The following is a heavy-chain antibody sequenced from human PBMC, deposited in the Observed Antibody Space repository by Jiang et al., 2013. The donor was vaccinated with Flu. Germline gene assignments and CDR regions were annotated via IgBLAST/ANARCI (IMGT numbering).Heavy chain of an antibody. J-gene: IGHJ6*02. CDR3: GRVLREDYYYYYGMDV. CDR2: IYYSGST. Sequence: SYYWSWIRQPPRKGLEWIGYIYYSGSTNYNPSLKSRVTISVDTSKNQFSLKLSSVTAADTAVYYCGRVLREDYYYYYGMDVWGQGTTVTVSS. CDR1: SYY. D-gene: IGHD4/OR15-4a*01. V-gene: IGHV4-59*01.